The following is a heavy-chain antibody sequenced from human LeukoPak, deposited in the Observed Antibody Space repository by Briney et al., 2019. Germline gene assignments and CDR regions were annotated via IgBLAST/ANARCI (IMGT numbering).Heavy chain of an antibody. CDR2: IPYDGSDK. CDR1: GFPFSSYG. V-gene: IGHV3-30*02. CDR3: ARDRGGYDYAYYFDY. J-gene: IGHJ4*02. Sequence: GGSLRLSCAASGFPFSSYGMHWVRQAPGKGLEWVAFIPYDGSDKFYADSVKGRFTISRDNSKNTLYLQMNSLRAEDTAVYYCARDRGGYDYAYYFDYWGQGTLVTVSS. D-gene: IGHD5-12*01.